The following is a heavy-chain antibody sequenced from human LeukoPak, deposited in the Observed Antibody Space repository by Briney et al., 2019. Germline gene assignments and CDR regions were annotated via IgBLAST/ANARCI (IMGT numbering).Heavy chain of an antibody. D-gene: IGHD3-22*01. CDR3: ASDYYDSSGYSHY. CDR2: IYSGGST. CDR1: GFTVRSNY. J-gene: IGHJ4*02. Sequence: GGSLRLSCAASGFTVRSNYMSWVRQAPGKGLEWVSVIYSGGSTYYADSVKGRFTISRDNSKNTLYLQMNSLRAEDTAVYYCASDYYDSSGYSHYWGQGTLVTVSS. V-gene: IGHV3-66*01.